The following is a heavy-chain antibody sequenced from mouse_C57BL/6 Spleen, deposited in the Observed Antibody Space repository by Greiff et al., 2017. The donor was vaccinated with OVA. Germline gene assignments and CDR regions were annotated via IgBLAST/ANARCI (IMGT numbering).Heavy chain of an antibody. CDR2: ISSGGDYI. V-gene: IGHV5-9-1*02. CDR1: GFTFSSYA. CDR3: TRDLGFQYFDY. D-gene: IGHD1-2*01. J-gene: IGHJ2*01. Sequence: EVMLVESGEGLVKPGGSLKLSCAASGFTFSSYAMSWVRQTPEKRLEWVAYISSGGDYIYFADTVKGRFTISRDNARNTLYLQMSSLKSEDTAMYYCTRDLGFQYFDYWGQGTTLTVSS.